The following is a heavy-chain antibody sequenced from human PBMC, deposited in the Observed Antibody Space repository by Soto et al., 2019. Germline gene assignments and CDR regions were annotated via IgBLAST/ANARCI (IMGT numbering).Heavy chain of an antibody. CDR3: ARQGDSGYDAPDY. CDR1: GGSISSGGYY. J-gene: IGHJ4*02. CDR2: IYYSGST. D-gene: IGHD5-12*01. Sequence: QVQLQESGPGLVKPSQTLSLTCTVSGGSISSGGYYWSWIRQHPAKGLEWIGYIYYSGSTSYKPSLKTRVTISVDTSKNHFSLKLSSVAAADTAVYYCARQGDSGYDAPDYWGQGTLVTLSS. V-gene: IGHV4-31*03.